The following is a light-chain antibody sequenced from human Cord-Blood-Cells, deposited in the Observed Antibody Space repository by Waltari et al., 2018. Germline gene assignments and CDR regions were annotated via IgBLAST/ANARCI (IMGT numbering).Light chain of an antibody. V-gene: IGKV1-33*01. CDR2: DAS. CDR3: QQDDNLPYT. Sequence: DIQMTQSPSSLSASVGDRVTITCQASQDISNYLNLYQQKPGKAPKLLIYDASNLETGVPSRFSGSGSGTDFTFTISSLQPEDIATYYCQQDDNLPYTFGQGTKLEIK. J-gene: IGKJ2*01. CDR1: QDISNY.